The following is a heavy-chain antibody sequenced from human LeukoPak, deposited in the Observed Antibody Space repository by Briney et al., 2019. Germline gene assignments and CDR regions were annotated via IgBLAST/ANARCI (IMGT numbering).Heavy chain of an antibody. CDR3: AKGGPRAPLPA. V-gene: IGHV3-30*02. Sequence: PGGSLRLSCAASGFIFSAYGMHWVRQAPGKGLEWVTYIRNRGYDKFYADSVKGRFTISRDNSKNTLYLQMDSLRAEDTAIYYCAKGGPRAPLPAWGQGTQVTVSS. J-gene: IGHJ4*02. CDR1: GFIFSAYG. CDR2: IRNRGYDK.